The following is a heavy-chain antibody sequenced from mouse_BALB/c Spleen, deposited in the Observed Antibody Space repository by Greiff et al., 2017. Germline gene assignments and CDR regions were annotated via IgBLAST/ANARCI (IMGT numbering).Heavy chain of an antibody. Sequence: VQLQQSGAELVKPGASVKLSCTASGFNFKDTYMHWVKQRPEQGLEWIGRIDPANGNTKYDPKFQGKATITADTSSNTAYLQLSSLTSEDTAVYYCAGLYYYAMDYWGQGTSVTVAS. CDR3: AGLYYYAMDY. CDR1: GFNFKDTY. CDR2: IDPANGNT. J-gene: IGHJ4*01. V-gene: IGHV14-3*02.